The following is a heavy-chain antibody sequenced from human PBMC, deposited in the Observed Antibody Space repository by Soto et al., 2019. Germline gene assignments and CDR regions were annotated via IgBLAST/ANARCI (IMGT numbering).Heavy chain of an antibody. CDR1: GGTFSSYT. CDR3: ATPDPHYYDSSGYYYGDY. Sequence: SVKVSCKASGGTFSSYTISWVRQAPGQGLEWMGGIIPILGIANYAQKFQGRVTINADKSTSTAYMELSSLRSEDTALYYCATPDPHYYDSSGYYYGDYWGQGTLVTVSS. CDR2: IIPILGIA. D-gene: IGHD3-22*01. V-gene: IGHV1-69*10. J-gene: IGHJ4*02.